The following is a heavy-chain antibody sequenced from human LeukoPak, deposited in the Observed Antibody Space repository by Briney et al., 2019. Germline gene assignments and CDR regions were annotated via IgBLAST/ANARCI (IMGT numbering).Heavy chain of an antibody. V-gene: IGHV1-8*02. CDR3: AKERTPSVDIVSTGRLGYYFDY. Sequence: ASVKVSCKASGYTFTSYDINWVRQATGQGLEWMGWMNPNSGNTGYAQKFQGRVTMTRDISTSTVYMEVSSLRSEDTAVYYCAKERTPSVDIVSTGRLGYYFDYWGQGTLVTVSS. CDR2: MNPNSGNT. J-gene: IGHJ4*02. CDR1: GYTFTSYD. D-gene: IGHD5/OR15-5a*01.